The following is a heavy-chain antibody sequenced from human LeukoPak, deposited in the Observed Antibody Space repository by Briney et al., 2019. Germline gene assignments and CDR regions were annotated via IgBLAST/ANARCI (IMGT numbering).Heavy chain of an antibody. CDR3: TKDARLTRTSVVVENYFDS. V-gene: IGHV3-23*01. J-gene: IGHJ4*02. Sequence: PGGSLRLSCAASGFTFANYAMSWVRQAPGKGLDLVSALSGSGGHTYYTDSVQGRFTISRDTSKSTLYLQMDSLRIEDTAVYYFTKDARLTRTSVVVENYFDSWGQGTLVTVSS. CDR1: GFTFANYA. CDR2: LSGSGGHT. D-gene: IGHD3-22*01.